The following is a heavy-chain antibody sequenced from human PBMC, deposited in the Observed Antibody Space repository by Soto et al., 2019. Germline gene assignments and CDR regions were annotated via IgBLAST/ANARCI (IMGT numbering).Heavy chain of an antibody. CDR2: ISAYNGNT. CDR3: AKVRQHDYGEKCFDY. J-gene: IGHJ4*02. CDR1: GXTFTSYG. V-gene: IGHV1-18*01. D-gene: IGHD4-17*01. Sequence: ASVKVSCKAXGXTFTSYGISWVRQAPGQGLEWMGWISAYNGNTNYAQKLQGRVTMTTDTSTSTAYMELRSLRAEDTAVYYCAKVRQHDYGEKCFDYWGQGTLVTVSS.